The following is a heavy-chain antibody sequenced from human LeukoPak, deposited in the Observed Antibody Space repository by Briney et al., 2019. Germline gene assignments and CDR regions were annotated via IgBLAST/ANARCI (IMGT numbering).Heavy chain of an antibody. V-gene: IGHV3-49*03. D-gene: IGHD5-12*01. J-gene: IGHJ4*02. CDR2: IRSKAYGGTT. CDR3: TRAAKRTGGMATITGYNDY. Sequence: GGSLRLSCTASGFTFGDYAMSWFRQAPGKGLEWVGFIRSKAYGGTTEYAASVKGRFTISRDDSKSIAYLQMNSLKTEDTAVYYCTRAAKRTGGMATITGYNDYWGQGTLVTVSS. CDR1: GFTFGDYA.